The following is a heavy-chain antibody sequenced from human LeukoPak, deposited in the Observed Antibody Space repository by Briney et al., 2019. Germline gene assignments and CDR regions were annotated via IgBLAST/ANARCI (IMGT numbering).Heavy chain of an antibody. Sequence: PGRSLRLSCAASGFTFSSYAMHWVRQAPGKGLEWVAVITYDGSNKYYADSVKGRFTISRDNSKNTLYLQMNSLRAEDTAVYYCARCRSAAGTYRRDMDVWGQGATVTVSS. CDR2: ITYDGSNK. D-gene: IGHD6-13*01. CDR3: ARCRSAAGTYRRDMDV. V-gene: IGHV3-30*04. J-gene: IGHJ6*02. CDR1: GFTFSSYA.